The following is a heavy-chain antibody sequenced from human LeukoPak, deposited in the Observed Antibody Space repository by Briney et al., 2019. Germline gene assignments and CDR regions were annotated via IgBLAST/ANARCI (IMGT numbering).Heavy chain of an antibody. D-gene: IGHD3-22*01. CDR2: IYYSGST. V-gene: IGHV4-39*01. Sequence: KASETLSLTCTVSGGSISSGSYYWGWIRQPPGRGLDWIGSIYYSGSTYYNPSLKSRVTISVDTSKNQFSLKLSSVTAADTAVYYCARHIEYYYDSSGLFDSWGQGTLVTVSS. CDR1: GGSISSGSYY. CDR3: ARHIEYYYDSSGLFDS. J-gene: IGHJ4*02.